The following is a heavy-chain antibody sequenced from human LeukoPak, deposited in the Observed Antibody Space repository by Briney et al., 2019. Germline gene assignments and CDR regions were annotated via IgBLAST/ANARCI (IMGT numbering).Heavy chain of an antibody. Sequence: SETLSLTCTVSRGSIRSYYWSWIRQPPGEGLEWIGYIYYSGSAHYNPSLKSRVTISVDTSKNQFSLKLSSVTAADTAVYYCARDRAGYSYYYYGMDVWGQGTTVTVSS. CDR3: ARDRAGYSYYYYGMDV. J-gene: IGHJ6*02. V-gene: IGHV4-59*01. CDR2: IYYSGSA. CDR1: RGSIRSYY. D-gene: IGHD3-22*01.